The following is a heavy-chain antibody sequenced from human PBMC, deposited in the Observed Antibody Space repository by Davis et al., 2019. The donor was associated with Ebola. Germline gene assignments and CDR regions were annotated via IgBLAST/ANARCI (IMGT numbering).Heavy chain of an antibody. J-gene: IGHJ5*02. CDR1: GYRFTSYW. V-gene: IGHV5-51*01. Sequence: GESLKISCKGSGYRFTSYWIGWVRQMPGKGLEWMGIIYPGDSDTRYSPSFQGQVTISADKSISTAYLQWSSLQASDTAMYYCARTYCTTTSCYRDRWFDPWGQGTLVTVSS. D-gene: IGHD2-2*01. CDR3: ARTYCTTTSCYRDRWFDP. CDR2: IYPGDSDT.